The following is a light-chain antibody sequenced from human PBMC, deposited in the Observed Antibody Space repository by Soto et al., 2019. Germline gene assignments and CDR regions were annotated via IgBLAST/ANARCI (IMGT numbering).Light chain of an antibody. V-gene: IGLV1-40*01. CDR2: GNS. CDR3: QSYDSSLSGWV. Sequence: QSALTQPPSVSGAPGQRVTISCTGSSSNIGAGYDVHWYQQLPGTAPKLLIYGNSNRPSGVPDRFSSSKSGTSASLAITGLQAEDEADYYCQSYDSSLSGWVFGGGTKLTVL. J-gene: IGLJ3*02. CDR1: SSNIGAGYD.